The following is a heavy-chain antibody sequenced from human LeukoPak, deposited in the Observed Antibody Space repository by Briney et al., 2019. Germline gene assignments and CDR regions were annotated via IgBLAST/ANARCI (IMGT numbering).Heavy chain of an antibody. D-gene: IGHD5-12*01. CDR3: AREYSASEH. Sequence: GASVKVSCKASGYSFVGYYLHWVRQAPGQGLEWMSWIDPYTGNTHYAQKFQGRLTVTRDTSISTTYMELSWLTSDDTAMYYCAREYSASEHWGQGTLVTASS. CDR1: GYSFVGYY. V-gene: IGHV1-2*02. J-gene: IGHJ1*01. CDR2: IDPYTGNT.